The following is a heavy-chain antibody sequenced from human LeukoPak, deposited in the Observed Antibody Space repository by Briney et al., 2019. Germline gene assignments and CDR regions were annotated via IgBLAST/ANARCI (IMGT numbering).Heavy chain of an antibody. CDR2: ISGSGGST. V-gene: IGHV3-23*01. CDR3: ARGYSYGYLDYFDY. CDR1: GFTFSSYA. D-gene: IGHD5-18*01. J-gene: IGHJ4*02. Sequence: PGGSLRLSCAASGFTFSSYAMSWVRQAPGKGLEWVSAISGSGGSTHYADSVKGRFTISRDNSKNTLYLQMNSLRAEDTAVYYCARGYSYGYLDYFDYWGQGTLVTVSS.